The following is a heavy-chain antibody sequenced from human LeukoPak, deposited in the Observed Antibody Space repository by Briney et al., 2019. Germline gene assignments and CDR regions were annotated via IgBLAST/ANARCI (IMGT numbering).Heavy chain of an antibody. D-gene: IGHD1-1*01. J-gene: IGHJ5*02. V-gene: IGHV4-34*01. CDR2: INHSGST. Sequence: PSETLSLTCAVYGGSFSDYSWSWIRRPPGKGLEWIGEINHSGSTNYNPSLKSRVTISVDTSKNQFSLKLSSVTAADTAVYYCAVVIRNDGEVASNWFDPWGQGTLVTVSS. CDR1: GGSFSDYS. CDR3: AVVIRNDGEVASNWFDP.